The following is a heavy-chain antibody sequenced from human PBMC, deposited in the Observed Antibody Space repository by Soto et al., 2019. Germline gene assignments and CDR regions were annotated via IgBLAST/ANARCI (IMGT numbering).Heavy chain of an antibody. D-gene: IGHD3-10*01. J-gene: IGHJ5*02. Sequence: PWGSLRLSCAASGFTFSSYAMSWVRQAPGKGLEWVSAISGSGGSTYYADSVKGRFTISRDNSKNTLYLQMNSLRAEDTAVYYCAKGKVTMVRGVIRSGNWFDPWGQGTLVTVSS. V-gene: IGHV3-23*01. CDR1: GFTFSSYA. CDR2: ISGSGGST. CDR3: AKGKVTMVRGVIRSGNWFDP.